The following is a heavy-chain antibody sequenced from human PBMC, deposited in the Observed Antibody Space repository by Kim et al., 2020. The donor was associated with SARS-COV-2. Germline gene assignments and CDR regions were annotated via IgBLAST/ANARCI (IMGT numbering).Heavy chain of an antibody. CDR3: ARGLAAAGTSYYYYYYMDV. V-gene: IGHV3-66*01. Sequence: GGSLRLSCAASGFTVSSNYMSWVRQAPGKGLEWVSVIYSGGSTYYADSVKGRFTISRDNSKNTLYLQMNSLRAEDTAVYYCARGLAAAGTSYYYYYYMDVWGKGTTVTVSS. CDR1: GFTVSSNY. J-gene: IGHJ6*03. CDR2: IYSGGST. D-gene: IGHD6-13*01.